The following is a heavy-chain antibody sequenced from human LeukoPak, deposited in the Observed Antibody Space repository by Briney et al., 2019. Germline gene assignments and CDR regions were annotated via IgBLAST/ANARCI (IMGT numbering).Heavy chain of an antibody. CDR2: INHSGST. V-gene: IGHV4-34*01. J-gene: IGHJ4*02. D-gene: IGHD3-22*01. Sequence: SETLSLTCAVYGGSFSGYYWSWIRQPPGKGLEWIGEINHSGSTNYNPSLKSRVTISVDTSKSQFSLKLSSVTAADTAVYYYARGLPYDSSGYYFDYWGQGTLVTVSS. CDR3: ARGLPYDSSGYYFDY. CDR1: GGSFSGYY.